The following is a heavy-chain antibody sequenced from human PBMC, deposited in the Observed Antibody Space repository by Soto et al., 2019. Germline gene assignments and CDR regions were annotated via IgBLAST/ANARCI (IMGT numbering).Heavy chain of an antibody. CDR3: AKGCLKQWLDFWYFDL. J-gene: IGHJ2*01. Sequence: EVQLVESGGGLVQPGRSLRLSCAASGFTFDDYAMHWVRQAPGKGLEWVSGISWNSGSIGYADSVKGRFTISRDNVKNSLYLQMNSLRAEDTALYYCAKGCLKQWLDFWYFDLWGRGTLVTVSS. V-gene: IGHV3-9*01. CDR1: GFTFDDYA. D-gene: IGHD6-19*01. CDR2: ISWNSGSI.